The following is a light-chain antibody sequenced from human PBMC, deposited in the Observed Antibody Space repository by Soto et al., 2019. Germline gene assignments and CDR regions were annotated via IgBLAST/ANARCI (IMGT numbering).Light chain of an antibody. CDR3: QQRSNWPPLT. V-gene: IGKV3-11*01. CDR1: QSVSSY. Sequence: EIVLTQSPATLSLSPGERATLSCRASQSVSSYLAWYQQKPGQAPRLLIYDASNRATGIPARLSGSGSGTDFTRTISSLEPEDFAVYYCQQRSNWPPLTFGGGTKVELK. CDR2: DAS. J-gene: IGKJ4*01.